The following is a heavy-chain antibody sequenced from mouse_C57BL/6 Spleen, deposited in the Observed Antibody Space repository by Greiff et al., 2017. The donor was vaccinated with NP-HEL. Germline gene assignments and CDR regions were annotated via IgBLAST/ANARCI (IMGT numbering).Heavy chain of an antibody. J-gene: IGHJ4*01. CDR2: IYPGNSDT. CDR1: GYTFTSYW. CDR3: TRSSGAYYYAMDY. D-gene: IGHD3-2*02. V-gene: IGHV1-5*01. Sequence: EVKLVESGTVLARPGASVKMSCKTSGYTFTSYWMHWVKQRPGQGLEWIGAIYPGNSDTSYNQKFKGKAKLTAVTSASTAYMELSGLTNEDSAVYYCTRSSGAYYYAMDYWGQGTSVTVSS.